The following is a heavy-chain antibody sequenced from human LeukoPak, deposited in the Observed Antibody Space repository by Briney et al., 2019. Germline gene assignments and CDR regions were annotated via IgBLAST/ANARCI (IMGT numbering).Heavy chain of an antibody. D-gene: IGHD3-22*01. CDR2: ISYDGSNK. V-gene: IGHV3-30*03. J-gene: IGHJ4*02. Sequence: GGSLRLSCAASGFTFSSYSMNWVRQAPGKGLEWVAVISYDGSNKYYADSVKGRFTISRDNSKNTLYLQMNSLRAEDTAVYYCARDGVTMIVVAFDYWGQGTLVTVSS. CDR3: ARDGVTMIVVAFDY. CDR1: GFTFSSYS.